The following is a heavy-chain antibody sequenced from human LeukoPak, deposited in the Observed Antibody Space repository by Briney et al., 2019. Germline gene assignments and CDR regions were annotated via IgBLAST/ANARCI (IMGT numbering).Heavy chain of an antibody. J-gene: IGHJ4*02. CDR3: ARDPRGGTVDY. V-gene: IGHV3-74*01. CDR2: INSDGSST. D-gene: IGHD2-8*02. Sequence: GGSLRLSCAASGFTFSSYWMHWVRQAPGKGLVWVSRINSDGSSTNYVDSVKGRFTISRDNAKNTLYLQMNSLRAGDTAVYYCARDPRGGTVDYWGQGTLVTVSS. CDR1: GFTFSSYW.